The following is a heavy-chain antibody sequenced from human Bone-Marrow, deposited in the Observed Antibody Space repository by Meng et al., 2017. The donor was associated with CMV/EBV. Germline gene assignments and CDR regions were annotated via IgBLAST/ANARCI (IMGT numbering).Heavy chain of an antibody. CDR1: GFTFSSYN. Sequence: GESLKIFCAASGFTFSSYNMNWVRQAPGKGLEWVSSISSSSSYIYYGDSVKGRFTISRDNAKNSLYLQMNSLRAEDTAVYYCAIEPRISMIVAEVYWGPRNLVTVSS. CDR2: ISSSSSYI. J-gene: IGHJ4*02. CDR3: AIEPRISMIVAEVY. D-gene: IGHD3-22*01. V-gene: IGHV3-21*01.